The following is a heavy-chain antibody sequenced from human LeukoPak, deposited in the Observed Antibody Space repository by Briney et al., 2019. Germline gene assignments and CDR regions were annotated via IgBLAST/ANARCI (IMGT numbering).Heavy chain of an antibody. CDR1: GFSVGNNY. J-gene: IGHJ4*02. D-gene: IGHD2-2*01. CDR2: IDSGDNI. V-gene: IGHV3-53*01. Sequence: GGSLRLSCAASGFSVGNNYMSWVRQAPGQGLEWVSLIDSGDNIYYADSVKGRFTISKDNAKNTVYLQMNNLRAEDTAVYYCVSFYETYWGRGTLVTVSS. CDR3: VSFYETY.